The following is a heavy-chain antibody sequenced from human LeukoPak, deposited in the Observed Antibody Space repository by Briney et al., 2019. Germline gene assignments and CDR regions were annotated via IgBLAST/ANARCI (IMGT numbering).Heavy chain of an antibody. V-gene: IGHV1-2*02. CDR1: GYTFTGYY. CDR3: ARGGGYDNVEWFDP. D-gene: IGHD5-12*01. Sequence: ASVKVSCKASGYTFTGYYMHWVRQAPGQGLEWMGWINPNSGGTNYAQKLQGRVTMTRDTSISTAYMELSRLRSDDTAVYYCARGGGYDNVEWFDPWGQGTLVTVSS. CDR2: INPNSGGT. J-gene: IGHJ5*02.